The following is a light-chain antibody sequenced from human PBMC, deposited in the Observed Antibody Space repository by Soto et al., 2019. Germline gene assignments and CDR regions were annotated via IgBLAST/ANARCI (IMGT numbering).Light chain of an antibody. V-gene: IGKV1-27*01. Sequence: DVQMTQSPSSLSAFVGDRVTITCRASQGIAPYLAWVQQKPGKVPKLLIYATSTLQSGVPSRFSGSGSGTDFTLTISSLQPEDVATYYCQKYNTAPLTFGGGTKVEIK. CDR2: ATS. CDR1: QGIAPY. J-gene: IGKJ4*01. CDR3: QKYNTAPLT.